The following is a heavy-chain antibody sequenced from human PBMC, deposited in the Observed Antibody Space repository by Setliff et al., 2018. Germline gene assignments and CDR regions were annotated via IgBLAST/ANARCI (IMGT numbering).Heavy chain of an antibody. J-gene: IGHJ4*02. CDR2: IKQDESEK. CDR1: GFTFTNYW. V-gene: IGHV3-7*01. Sequence: GGSLRLSCAASGFTFTNYWINWVRQAPGKGLEWVANIKQDESEKHYVGSVKGRFTISRDNARNSVYLQMNSLRAEDTAVYYCVRDEVNCSGSKCYSGFDSWGQGSLVTVSS. CDR3: VRDEVNCSGSKCYSGFDS. D-gene: IGHD2-15*01.